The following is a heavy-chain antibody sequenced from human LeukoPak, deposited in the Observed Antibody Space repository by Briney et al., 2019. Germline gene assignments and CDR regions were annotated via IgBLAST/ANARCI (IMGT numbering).Heavy chain of an antibody. D-gene: IGHD6-6*01. Sequence: GESLKISCKGSGYSFTSYWIGWVRQMPGKGLEWMGIIYPGDSDTRYSPSFQGQVTISADKSTSTAYLQWSSLKASDTAMYYCARHPAGYSSSSWGRDYWGQGTLVTVSS. V-gene: IGHV5-51*01. CDR2: IYPGDSDT. J-gene: IGHJ4*02. CDR1: GYSFTSYW. CDR3: ARHPAGYSSSSWGRDY.